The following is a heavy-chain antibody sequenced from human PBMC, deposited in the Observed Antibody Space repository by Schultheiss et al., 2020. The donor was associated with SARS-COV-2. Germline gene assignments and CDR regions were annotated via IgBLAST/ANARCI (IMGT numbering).Heavy chain of an antibody. J-gene: IGHJ4*02. CDR1: GGSISNYY. CDR3: ARDGGSSTYFFDY. V-gene: IGHV3-11*01. D-gene: IGHD6-6*01. CDR2: ISTSSSTI. Sequence: LSLTCTVSGGSISNYYWSWIRQPPGKGLEWVSYISTSSSTISYADSVKGRFTISRDNAKNSLYLQMNSLRAEDTAVYYCARDGGSSTYFFDYWGQGTLVTVSS.